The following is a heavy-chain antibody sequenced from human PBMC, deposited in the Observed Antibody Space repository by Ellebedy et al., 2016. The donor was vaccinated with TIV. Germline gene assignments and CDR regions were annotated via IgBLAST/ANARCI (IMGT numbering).Heavy chain of an antibody. CDR3: ARLPDLGDYWVQYFYGMDV. CDR2: IWRDGSRE. V-gene: IGHV3-33*01. CDR1: GFTFSAYG. J-gene: IGHJ6*02. D-gene: IGHD4-17*01. Sequence: PGGSLRLSCAASGFTFSAYGLHWVRQAPGKGLEWVAVIWRDGSREIYADSVKGRFTISRDNAKNSLYLQMNSLRAEDTAVYYCARLPDLGDYWVQYFYGMDVWGQGTTVTVSS.